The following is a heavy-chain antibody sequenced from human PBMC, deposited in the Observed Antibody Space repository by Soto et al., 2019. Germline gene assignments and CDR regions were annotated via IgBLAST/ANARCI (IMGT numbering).Heavy chain of an antibody. CDR1: DDSINSDKYY. D-gene: IGHD3-9*01. J-gene: IGHJ4*02. CDR3: ARLEGLATISYYFDF. CDR2: IYYRGNA. V-gene: IGHV4-39*01. Sequence: QLQLQESGPGLVKPSETLSLTCSVSDDSINSDKYYWGWIRQPPGKGLEWIGSIYYRGNAYYNPSPQSRVTLSIDKSKSQCSLKLNSVTAADSAVYFCARLEGLATISYYFDFWGQGALVTVSS.